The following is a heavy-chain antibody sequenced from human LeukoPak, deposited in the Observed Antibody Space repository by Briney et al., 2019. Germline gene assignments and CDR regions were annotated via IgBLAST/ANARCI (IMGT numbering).Heavy chain of an antibody. D-gene: IGHD1-26*01. J-gene: IGHJ4*02. CDR2: ISGSGGST. Sequence: GGSLRLSCAASGFTFSNAWMSWVRQAPGKGLEWVSAISGSGGSTYYADSVKGRFTISRDNSKNTLYLQMNSLRAEDTAVYYCARDKIVGATYFDYWGQGTLVTVSS. V-gene: IGHV3-23*01. CDR1: GFTFSNAW. CDR3: ARDKIVGATYFDY.